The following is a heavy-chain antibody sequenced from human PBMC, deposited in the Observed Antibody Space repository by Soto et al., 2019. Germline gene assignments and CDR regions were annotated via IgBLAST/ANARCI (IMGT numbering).Heavy chain of an antibody. Sequence: QVQLVESGGGVVQPGRSLRLSCAASGFTFNNYGMHWVRQAPGKGLEWVAVISNDGSDKYYADSVKGRLTISRDNSKNTVYLQMNSLRAEDTAVYYCAKDQGIAASHGIDWGQGTMVTVSP. V-gene: IGHV3-30*18. CDR3: AKDQGIAASHGID. J-gene: IGHJ3*01. D-gene: IGHD6-13*01. CDR1: GFTFNNYG. CDR2: ISNDGSDK.